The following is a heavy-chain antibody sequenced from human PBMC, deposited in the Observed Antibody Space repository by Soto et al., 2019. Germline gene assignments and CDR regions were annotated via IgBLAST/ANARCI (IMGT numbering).Heavy chain of an antibody. CDR2: ISFDGSNK. J-gene: IGHJ4*02. V-gene: IGHV3-30*18. CDR1: GFAFNNYG. Sequence: QVQLVESGGGVVQPGRSLRLSCTASGFAFNNYGMHWIRQAPGKGLEWVALISFDGSNKYYADSMKGRFTISRDNWRNTVYLEMRSLRGEDTAVYYCAKDERGDFYDSSGYPQQDYWGQGTLVTVSS. D-gene: IGHD3-22*01. CDR3: AKDERGDFYDSSGYPQQDY.